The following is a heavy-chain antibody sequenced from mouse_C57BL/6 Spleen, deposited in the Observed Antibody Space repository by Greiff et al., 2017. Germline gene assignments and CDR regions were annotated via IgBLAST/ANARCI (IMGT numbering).Heavy chain of an antibody. D-gene: IGHD1-1*01. Sequence: EVKVVESGGGLVKPGGSLKLSCAASGFTFSSYAMSWVRQTPEKRLEWVATISDGGSYTYYPDNVKGRFTISRDNAKNNLYLQMSHLKSEDTAMYYCARGGSRKEYYAMDYWGQGTSVTVSS. CDR2: ISDGGSYT. CDR3: ARGGSRKEYYAMDY. J-gene: IGHJ4*01. V-gene: IGHV5-4*03. CDR1: GFTFSSYA.